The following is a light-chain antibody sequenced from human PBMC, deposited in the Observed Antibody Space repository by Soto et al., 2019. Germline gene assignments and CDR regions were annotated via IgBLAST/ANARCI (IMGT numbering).Light chain of an antibody. CDR2: EDN. CDR1: SGSFASNS. CDR3: QSYDSSNWV. Sequence: NFMLTQPHSVSESPGKTVTISCTRSSGSFASNSVQWYQQRPGSSPTTVIYEDNQRPSGVPDRFSGSIDSSSKSASLSISGLKTEDKADYYCQSYDSSNWVFGGGTKLTVL. V-gene: IGLV6-57*01. J-gene: IGLJ3*02.